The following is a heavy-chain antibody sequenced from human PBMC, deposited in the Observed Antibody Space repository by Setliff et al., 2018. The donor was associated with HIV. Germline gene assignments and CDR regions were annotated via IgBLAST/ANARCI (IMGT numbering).Heavy chain of an antibody. CDR2: INPSGGNA. CDR1: GYTFTNYY. V-gene: IGHV1-46*01. J-gene: IGHJ4*02. D-gene: IGHD2-15*01. Sequence: ASVKVFCKASGYTFTNYYIHWVRQAPGQGLEWMGLINPSGGNANYAQKFQGRVTMTRDTSTSTVYMEVNSLRSEDTAVYYCAREAHGGNPWGDYWGQGTLVTVSS. CDR3: AREAHGGNPWGDY.